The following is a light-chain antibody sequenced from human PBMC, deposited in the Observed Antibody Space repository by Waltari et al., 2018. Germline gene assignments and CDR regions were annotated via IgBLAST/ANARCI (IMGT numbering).Light chain of an antibody. Sequence: QSVLTQPPSASVTPGQRVTISCSGSNSNHRRHTLHLYQQLPGAAPKLLVYTHNQRPSGVPDRFSGSKSGTAASLAISGLQSEDEADYYCAAWDDSLNGVVFGGGTKLTVL. J-gene: IGLJ2*01. CDR2: THN. CDR1: NSNHRRHT. CDR3: AAWDDSLNGVV. V-gene: IGLV1-44*01.